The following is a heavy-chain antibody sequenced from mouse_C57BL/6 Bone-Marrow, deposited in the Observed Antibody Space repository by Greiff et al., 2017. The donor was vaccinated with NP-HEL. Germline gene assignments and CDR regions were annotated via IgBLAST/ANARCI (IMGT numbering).Heavy chain of an antibody. CDR2: ISDGGSYT. Sequence: EVKLVESGGGLVKPGGSLKLSCAASGFTFSSYAMSWVRQTPEKRLEWVATISDGGSYTYYPDNVKGRFTISRDNAKNNLYLQMSHLESEDTAMYYCARVSNYGSTSAWFAYWGQGTLVTVSA. D-gene: IGHD1-1*01. CDR3: ARVSNYGSTSAWFAY. J-gene: IGHJ3*01. CDR1: GFTFSSYA. V-gene: IGHV5-4*03.